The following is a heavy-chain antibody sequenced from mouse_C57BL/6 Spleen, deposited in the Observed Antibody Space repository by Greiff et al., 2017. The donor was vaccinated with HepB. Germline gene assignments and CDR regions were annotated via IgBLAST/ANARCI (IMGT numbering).Heavy chain of an antibody. D-gene: IGHD1-1*01. CDR1: GYTFTSYW. V-gene: IGHV1-72*01. Sequence: QVQLQQPGAELVKPGASVKLSCKASGYTFTSYWMHWVKQRPGRGLEWIGRIDPNSGGTKYNEKFKSKATLTVDKPSSTAYMQLSSLTSEDSAVYYCARVALGLTTVVYFDYWGQGTTLTVSS. CDR3: ARVALGLTTVVYFDY. J-gene: IGHJ2*01. CDR2: IDPNSGGT.